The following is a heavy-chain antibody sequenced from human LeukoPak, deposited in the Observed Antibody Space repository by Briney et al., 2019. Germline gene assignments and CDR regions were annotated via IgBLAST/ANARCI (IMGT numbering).Heavy chain of an antibody. D-gene: IGHD3-10*01. CDR3: ARDMGGSGSYSY. Sequence: GASVKVSCKASGYTFSNYAIHWVRQAPGQTLEWVGWINAGYSNTKYSPKFQGRVTITMDTSASTAYMELSSLRSDDTAVYYCARDMGGSGSYSYWGQGTLITVSS. CDR2: INAGYSNT. V-gene: IGHV1-3*01. J-gene: IGHJ4*02. CDR1: GYTFSNYA.